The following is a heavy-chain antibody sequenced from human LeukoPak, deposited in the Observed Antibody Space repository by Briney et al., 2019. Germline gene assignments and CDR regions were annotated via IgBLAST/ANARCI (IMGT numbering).Heavy chain of an antibody. V-gene: IGHV4-39*07. Sequence: SETLSLTCSVSGDSISSRSYYWGWIRQPPGKGLEWIGTIYYSGSTYYNPSLKSRVTISVDTSKNQFSLKLSSVTAADTAVYYCARLSQQDYGDYSWFDPWGQGTLVTVSS. J-gene: IGHJ5*02. D-gene: IGHD4-17*01. CDR3: ARLSQQDYGDYSWFDP. CDR2: IYYSGST. CDR1: GDSISSRSYY.